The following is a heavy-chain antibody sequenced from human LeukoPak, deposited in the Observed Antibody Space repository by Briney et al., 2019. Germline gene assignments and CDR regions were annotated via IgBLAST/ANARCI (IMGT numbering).Heavy chain of an antibody. Sequence: GASVKVSCKASGYTFTSYPINWVRQAPGQGLEWMGWISAFNGNTNYAQKLQGRVTMTTDTSTSTAYMELRSLRSDDTAVYHCARESRGYRYGYFYYYDMDVWGQGTTVTVSS. CDR1: GYTFTSYP. V-gene: IGHV1-18*01. J-gene: IGHJ6*02. CDR2: ISAFNGNT. CDR3: ARESRGYRYGYFYYYDMDV. D-gene: IGHD5-18*01.